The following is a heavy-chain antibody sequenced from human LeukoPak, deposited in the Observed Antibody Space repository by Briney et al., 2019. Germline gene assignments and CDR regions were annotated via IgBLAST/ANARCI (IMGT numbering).Heavy chain of an antibody. J-gene: IGHJ4*02. Sequence: ASVKVSCKASGYTFTSYGISWVRQAPGQGLEWMGWISAYNGNTNYAQKFQGRVTMTTDTSTSTAYMELRSLRSDDTAVYYCARVHRGDYAKNCDYWGQGTLVTVSS. CDR2: ISAYNGNT. V-gene: IGHV1-18*01. CDR1: GYTFTSYG. D-gene: IGHD4-17*01. CDR3: ARVHRGDYAKNCDY.